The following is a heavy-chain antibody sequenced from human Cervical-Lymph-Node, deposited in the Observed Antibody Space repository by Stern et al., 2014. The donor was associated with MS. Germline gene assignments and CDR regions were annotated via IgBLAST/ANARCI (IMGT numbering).Heavy chain of an antibody. CDR1: GGSIRSYY. V-gene: IGHV4-59*01. J-gene: IGHJ3*02. Sequence: QVQLQESGPGLVKPSETLSLTCTVSGGSIRSYYWSWIRQPPGKGLEWIGYIYYSGSTNYNPSLKSRVTISVDTSKNQFSLKLSSVTAADTAVYYCAREPPYYYDSSGSRTDAFDIWGQGTMVTVSS. CDR2: IYYSGST. CDR3: AREPPYYYDSSGSRTDAFDI. D-gene: IGHD3-22*01.